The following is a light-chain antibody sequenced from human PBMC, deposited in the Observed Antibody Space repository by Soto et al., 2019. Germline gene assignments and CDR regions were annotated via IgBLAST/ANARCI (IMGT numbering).Light chain of an antibody. CDR2: EVN. V-gene: IGLV2-23*02. J-gene: IGLJ1*01. CDR3: YSYSGPATFYV. CDR1: SSDVGTYTL. Sequence: SVLAQPASASGSPGQSITISCTGTSSDVGTYTLVSWYQHHPVKAPKLVIYEVNKRPAGASKRFSGSKSGDTASLTISGLQAEDEADYYCYSYSGPATFYVIRTGTK.